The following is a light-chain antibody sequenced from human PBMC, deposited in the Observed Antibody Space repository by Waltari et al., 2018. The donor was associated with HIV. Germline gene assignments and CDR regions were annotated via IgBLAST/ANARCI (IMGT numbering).Light chain of an antibody. CDR3: CSYTGSNPFLL. V-gene: IGLV2-23*02. J-gene: IGLJ2*01. CDR2: EVT. CDR1: SCNFVSYVL. Sequence: SALTQPASVSGSPGRSIPIPCTATSCNFVSYVLVSCYQQHPGIAHCLLIYEVTQRPSGVSNRFSGSKSGNTASLTISGLQAEDEADYYCCSYTGSNPFLLFGGGTKLTVL.